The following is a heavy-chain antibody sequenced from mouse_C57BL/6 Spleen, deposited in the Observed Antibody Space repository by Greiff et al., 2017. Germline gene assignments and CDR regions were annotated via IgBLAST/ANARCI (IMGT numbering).Heavy chain of an antibody. CDR2: ISSGSSTI. Sequence: EVKVVESGGGLVKPGGSLKLSCAASGFTFSDYGMHWVRQAPEKGLEWVAYISSGSSTIYYADTVKGRFTISRDNAKNTLFLQMTSLRSEDTAMYYCARGYYGTLAWFAYWGQGTLVTVSA. V-gene: IGHV5-17*01. J-gene: IGHJ3*01. CDR3: ARGYYGTLAWFAY. D-gene: IGHD2-1*01. CDR1: GFTFSDYG.